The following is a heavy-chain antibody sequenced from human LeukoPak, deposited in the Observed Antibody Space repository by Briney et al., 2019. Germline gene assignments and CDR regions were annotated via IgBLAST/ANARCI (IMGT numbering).Heavy chain of an antibody. CDR1: GFTSSTSW. CDR2: IHNDGGDT. Sequence: PGGSLRLSCAASGFTSSTSWMHWVRQAPGKELVWVSRIHNDGGDTNYADSVKGRFTISRDNAKNMLYLQMNSLRDEDTAVYYCASTARQSYFDYWGQGILVTVSS. V-gene: IGHV3-74*01. CDR3: ASTARQSYFDY. J-gene: IGHJ4*02.